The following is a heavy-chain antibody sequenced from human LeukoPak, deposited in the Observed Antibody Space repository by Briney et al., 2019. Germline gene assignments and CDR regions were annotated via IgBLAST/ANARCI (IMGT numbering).Heavy chain of an antibody. CDR3: TCGRAYYYLDY. V-gene: IGHV1-2*02. J-gene: IGHJ4*02. CDR1: GYTFTSYD. CDR2: INPNSGDT. D-gene: IGHD1-26*01. Sequence: GASVKVSCKASGYTFTSYDINWVRQATGQGLEWMGWINPNSGDTNCRVTMTRDTSISTAYMELTSLSSEDTAVYYCTCGRAYYYLDYWGQGALVTVSS.